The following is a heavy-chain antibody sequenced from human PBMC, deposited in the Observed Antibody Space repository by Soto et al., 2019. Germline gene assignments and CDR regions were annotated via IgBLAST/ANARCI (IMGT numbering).Heavy chain of an antibody. CDR2: ISKEGRDI. D-gene: IGHD6-13*01. V-gene: IGHV3-30*18. CDR3: AKGIAGGGNKVSLFDY. Sequence: GGSLRLSCAASGFTFGSYSMHWARQASGKRLEWVAVISKEGRDIFYGDYVKGQFTISRDNYKNSLYLQMNILRVDYTAVYYCAKGIAGGGNKVSLFDYWGQGTLVTVSS. J-gene: IGHJ4*02. CDR1: GFTFGSYS.